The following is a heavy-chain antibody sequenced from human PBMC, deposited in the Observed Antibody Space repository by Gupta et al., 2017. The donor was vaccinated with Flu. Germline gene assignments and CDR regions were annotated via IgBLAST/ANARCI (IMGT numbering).Heavy chain of an antibody. J-gene: IGHJ4*02. CDR3: AKEPYSWNYLYYFDS. CDR2: ISGPGGTT. Sequence: YAMPCVRQAPGKGLEWVSTISGPGGTTYYADSVKGRFTISRDNSKNTLYLHMDILRAEDTALYYCAKEPYSWNYLYYFDSWGQGTLVTVSS. D-gene: IGHD1-26*01. V-gene: IGHV3-23*01. CDR1: YA.